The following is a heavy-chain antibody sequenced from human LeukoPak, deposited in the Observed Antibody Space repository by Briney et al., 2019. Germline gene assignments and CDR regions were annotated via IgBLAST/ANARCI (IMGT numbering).Heavy chain of an antibody. J-gene: IGHJ4*02. CDR1: GFTFSSYG. Sequence: PGRSLRLSCAASGFTFSSYGMHWVRQAPGKGLEWVAVIWYDGSNKYYADSVKGRFTISRDNSKNTLYLQMNSLRAEDTAVYYCARDRVAARPFDYWGQGTLVTVSS. CDR2: IWYDGSNK. D-gene: IGHD6-6*01. CDR3: ARDRVAARPFDY. V-gene: IGHV3-33*01.